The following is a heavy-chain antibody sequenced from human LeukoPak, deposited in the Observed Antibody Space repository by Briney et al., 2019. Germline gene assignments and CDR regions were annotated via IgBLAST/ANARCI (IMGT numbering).Heavy chain of an antibody. CDR3: ARETHWGSYRYFDY. CDR1: GGTFSSYA. CDR2: IIPIFSTA. Sequence: SVKVSCKASGGTFSSYAISWVRQAPGQGLEWMGRIIPIFSTANYAQKFQGRVTITTDESTSTAYMELSSLRSEDTAVYYCARETHWGSYRYFDYWGQGTLVTVSS. J-gene: IGHJ4*02. V-gene: IGHV1-69*05. D-gene: IGHD3-16*02.